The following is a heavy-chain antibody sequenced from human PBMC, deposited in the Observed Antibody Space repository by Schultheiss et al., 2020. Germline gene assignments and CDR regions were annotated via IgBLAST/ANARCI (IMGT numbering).Heavy chain of an antibody. CDR2: IYYSGST. CDR1: GGSISSGGYY. Sequence: SETLSLTCTVSGGSISSGGYYWSWIRQPPGKGLEWIGYIYYSGSTNYNPSLKSRVTISVDTSKNQFSLKLSSVTAADTAVYYCARTYGDYEYYYFDYWGQGTLVTVSS. CDR3: ARTYGDYEYYYFDY. V-gene: IGHV4-61*08. D-gene: IGHD4-17*01. J-gene: IGHJ4*02.